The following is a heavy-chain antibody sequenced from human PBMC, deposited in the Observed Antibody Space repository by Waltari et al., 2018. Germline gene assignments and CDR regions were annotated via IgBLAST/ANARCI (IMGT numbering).Heavy chain of an antibody. J-gene: IGHJ2*01. CDR1: GFTFSSYG. D-gene: IGHD2-21*01. CDR3: AKGGPPCGGDCYNYWYFDL. V-gene: IGHV3-33*06. CDR2: IWYDGSNK. Sequence: QVQLVESGGGMVQPGRSLRLSCAASGFTFSSYGMHWVRQAPGQGLEWVAVIWYDGSNKYYADSVKGRFTISRDNSKNTLYLQMNSLRAEDTAVYYCAKGGPPCGGDCYNYWYFDLWGRGTLVTVSS.